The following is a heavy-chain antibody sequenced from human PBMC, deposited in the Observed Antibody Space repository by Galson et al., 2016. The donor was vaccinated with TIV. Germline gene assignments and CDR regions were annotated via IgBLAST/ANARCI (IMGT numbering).Heavy chain of an antibody. CDR2: IIPKYGVP. V-gene: IGHV1-69*13. J-gene: IGHJ2*01. CDR3: ARGGSLTTNWYFDL. D-gene: IGHD4/OR15-4a*01. CDR1: GSNFSGTA. Sequence: SVKVSCKASGSNFSGTAISWVRQAPGQGLEWMGGIIPKYGVPSYTEKFQDRVMITADESTNTAYLELSSLRSDDAAVYYCARGGSLTTNWYFDLWGRGTLVTVSS.